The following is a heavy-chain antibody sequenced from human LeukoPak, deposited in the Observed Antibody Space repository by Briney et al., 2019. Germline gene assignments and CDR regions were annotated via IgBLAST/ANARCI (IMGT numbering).Heavy chain of an antibody. V-gene: IGHV4-59*01. CDR2: IHDSGIT. CDR1: GGSISDSY. J-gene: IGHJ5*02. CDR3: ARGGYMSNWFEH. D-gene: IGHD5-12*01. Sequence: SETLSLTCTVSGGSISDSYWSWIRQPPGKGLEWIGKIHDSGITNYNPSLKSRVTFSVDTSKKQFSLNLNSVTAADTAVYYCARGGYMSNWFEHWGQGTPVTVSS.